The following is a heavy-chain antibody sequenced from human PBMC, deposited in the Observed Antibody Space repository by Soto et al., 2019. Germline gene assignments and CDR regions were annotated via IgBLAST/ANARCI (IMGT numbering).Heavy chain of an antibody. J-gene: IGHJ4*02. Sequence: ESGGGVVQPGRSLRLSCAASGFTFSSYAMHWVRQAPGKGLEWVAIISYDGNNKYYADSVKGRFTISRDNSKKTMYLQMNNLRAEDTAVYYCAREGEGLDYWGQGTLVTVSS. V-gene: IGHV3-30-3*01. CDR1: GFTFSSYA. CDR3: AREGEGLDY. CDR2: ISYDGNNK. D-gene: IGHD3-16*01.